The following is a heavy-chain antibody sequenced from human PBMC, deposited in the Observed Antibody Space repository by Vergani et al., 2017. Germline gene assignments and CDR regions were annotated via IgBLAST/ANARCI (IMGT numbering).Heavy chain of an antibody. Sequence: QVQLVQSGGGVVQPGRSLSLSCAASGFTFSTYAMHWVRQAPGKGLEWVAVISDDGSRKYYADSVKGRFTISRDNSMNTLYLQMNSLRPEDTAVYYCAKDGRPPYDSSGPPLLDWGKGTLVTVSS. V-gene: IGHV3-30*18. CDR2: ISDDGSRK. J-gene: IGHJ4*02. CDR1: GFTFSTYA. D-gene: IGHD3-22*01. CDR3: AKDGRPPYDSSGPPLLD.